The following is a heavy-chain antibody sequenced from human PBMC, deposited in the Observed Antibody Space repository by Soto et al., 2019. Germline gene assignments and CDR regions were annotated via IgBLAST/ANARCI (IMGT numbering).Heavy chain of an antibody. CDR2: IYYSGST. V-gene: IGHV4-59*01. CDR1: GGSISSYY. D-gene: IGHD5-12*01. Sequence: PSETLSLTCTVSGGSISSYYWSWIRQPPGKGLEWIGYIYYSGSTNYNPSLKSRVTISVDTSKNQFSLKLSSVTAADTAVYYCARGYSGYDWLPYYYMAVWGKGTTVTVSS. J-gene: IGHJ6*03. CDR3: ARGYSGYDWLPYYYMAV.